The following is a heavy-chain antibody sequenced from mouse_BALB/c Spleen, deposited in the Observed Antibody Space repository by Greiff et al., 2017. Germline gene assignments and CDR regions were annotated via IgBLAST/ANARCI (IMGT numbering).Heavy chain of an antibody. D-gene: IGHD2-13*01. V-gene: IGHV1-5*01. CDR2: IYPGNSDT. CDR1: GYTFTSYW. Sequence: EVQIQQSGTVLARPGASVKMSCKASGYTFTSYWMHWVKQRPGQGLEWIGAIYPGNSDTSYNQKFKGKAKLTAVTSTSTAYMELSSLTNEDSAVYYCTRWAAVNYFDYWGQGTTLTVSS. CDR3: TRWAAVNYFDY. J-gene: IGHJ2*01.